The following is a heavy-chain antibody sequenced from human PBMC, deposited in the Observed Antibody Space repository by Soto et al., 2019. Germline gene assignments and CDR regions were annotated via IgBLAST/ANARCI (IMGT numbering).Heavy chain of an antibody. V-gene: IGHV1-18*01. D-gene: IGHD5-12*01. Sequence: QVQLVQSGDEVRKPGSSVKVSCKASGYIFVNYGIAWVRQAPGQGLEWMGWISPYSGNTHYASKVQGRLTMPTDTPPGTPYMALASRTSAAPAVHSCAIVHNTITPTPPDLLGPGPPVTVSS. J-gene: IGHJ6*02. CDR3: AIVHNTITPTPPDL. CDR2: ISPYSGNT. CDR1: GYIFVNYG.